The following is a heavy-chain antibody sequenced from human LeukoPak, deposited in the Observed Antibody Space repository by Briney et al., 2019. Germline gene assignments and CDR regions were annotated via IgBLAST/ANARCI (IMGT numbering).Heavy chain of an antibody. Sequence: GGSPRLSCAASGFTFSSYGMHWVRQAPGKGLEWVAVISYDGSNKYYADSVKGRFTISRDNSKNTLYLQMNSLRAEDTAVYYCAKGPLQYYYYGMDVWGQGTTVTVSS. CDR1: GFTFSSYG. D-gene: IGHD4-11*01. V-gene: IGHV3-30*18. J-gene: IGHJ6*02. CDR2: ISYDGSNK. CDR3: AKGPLQYYYYGMDV.